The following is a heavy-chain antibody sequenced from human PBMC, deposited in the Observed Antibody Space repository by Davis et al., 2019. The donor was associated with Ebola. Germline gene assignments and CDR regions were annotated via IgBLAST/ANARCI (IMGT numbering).Heavy chain of an antibody. D-gene: IGHD2-21*02. CDR3: AREGGGDYGLDY. CDR2: ISGSATST. CDR1: GFTFSSYW. V-gene: IGHV3-21*04. Sequence: PGGSLRLSCAASGFTFSSYWMNWVRQAPGKGLEWVSYISGSATSTFYADSVKGRFTISRDNANNSLFLQMNSLRAEDTAVYYCAREGGGDYGLDYWGQGTLVTVSS. J-gene: IGHJ4*02.